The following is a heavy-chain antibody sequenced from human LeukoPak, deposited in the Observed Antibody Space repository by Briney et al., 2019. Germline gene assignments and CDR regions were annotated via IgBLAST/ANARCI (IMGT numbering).Heavy chain of an antibody. CDR1: GLTFSNFA. Sequence: GGSLRLSCAASGLTFSNFAMTWVRQAPGKGLEWVSGIRGGAGDTYYADSVKGRFTISRDTSKNTLYLQMNSLRAEDTAVYYCAKDGSGTYPDAFDVWGQGTMVTVSS. CDR2: IRGGAGDT. D-gene: IGHD1-26*01. J-gene: IGHJ3*01. V-gene: IGHV3-23*01. CDR3: AKDGSGTYPDAFDV.